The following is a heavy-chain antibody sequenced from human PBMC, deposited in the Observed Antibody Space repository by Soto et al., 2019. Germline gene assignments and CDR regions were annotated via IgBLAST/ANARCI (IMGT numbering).Heavy chain of an antibody. CDR3: ASEPSPPNWPGTEDH. V-gene: IGHV3-30*09. CDR1: GFNFNRFA. J-gene: IGHJ4*02. D-gene: IGHD1-1*01. CDR2: ISYDGNNE. Sequence: QVQMVESGGGLVQPGRSLRLTCTASGFNFNRFAIHWVRQAPGKGLEWVAVISYDGNNEYVAVPLRERFAISRDNSPNTVFLPIEDVRVEDTARYYCASEPSPPNWPGTEDHWGQGSLVIVSS.